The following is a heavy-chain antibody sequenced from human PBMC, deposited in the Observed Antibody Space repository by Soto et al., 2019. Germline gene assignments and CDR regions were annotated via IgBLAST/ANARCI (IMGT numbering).Heavy chain of an antibody. CDR3: AGLYPYESSGYHLNE. D-gene: IGHD3-22*01. CDR2: IYYLGNT. Sequence: SETLSLTCTVSGGSISSGPSYWGWIRQPPGQGLEWVGSIYYLGNTYYNSSLGSRVIISVDKSKNQFSLKLSSVTAADTAVYHCAGLYPYESSGYHLNEWGQGTQVTVSS. CDR1: GGSISSGPSY. J-gene: IGHJ4*02. V-gene: IGHV4-39*01.